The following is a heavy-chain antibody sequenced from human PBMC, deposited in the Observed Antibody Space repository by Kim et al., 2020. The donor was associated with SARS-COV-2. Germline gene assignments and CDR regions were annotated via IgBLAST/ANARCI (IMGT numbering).Heavy chain of an antibody. V-gene: IGHV3-33*01. J-gene: IGHJ6*02. CDR1: GFTFSSYG. Sequence: GGSLRLSCAASGFTFSSYGMHWVRQAPGKGLEWVAVIWYDGSNKYYADSVKGRFTISRDNSKNTLYLQMNSLRAEDTAVYYCAREKLPVEAMGHYYYYYGMDVWGQGTTVTVSS. CDR2: IWYDGSNK. D-gene: IGHD1-26*01. CDR3: AREKLPVEAMGHYYYYYGMDV.